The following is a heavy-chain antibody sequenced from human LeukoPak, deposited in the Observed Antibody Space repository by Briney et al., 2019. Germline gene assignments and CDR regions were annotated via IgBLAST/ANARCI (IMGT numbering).Heavy chain of an antibody. CDR3: AREGYSSRGFDP. D-gene: IGHD6-13*01. CDR1: GGSISSYY. Sequence: PSETLSLPCTVSGGSISSYYWSWIRQPPGKGLEWIGYIYYSGSTNYNPSLKSRVTISVDTSKNQFSLKLSSMTAADTAVYYCAREGYSSRGFDPWGQGTLVTVSS. J-gene: IGHJ5*02. CDR2: IYYSGST. V-gene: IGHV4-59*01.